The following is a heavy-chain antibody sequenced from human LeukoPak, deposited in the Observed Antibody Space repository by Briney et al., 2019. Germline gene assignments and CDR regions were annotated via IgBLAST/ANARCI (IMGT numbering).Heavy chain of an antibody. CDR2: INHSGST. V-gene: IGHV4-34*01. J-gene: IGHJ4*02. CDR1: GGSFSGYY. CDR3: ARGQEMATNPYYFDY. D-gene: IGHD5-24*01. Sequence: SETPSLTCAVYGGSFSGYYWSWIRQPPGKGLEWIGEINHSGSTNYNPSLKSRVTISVDTSKNQFSLKLSSVTAADTAVYYCARGQEMATNPYYFDYWGQGTLVTVSS.